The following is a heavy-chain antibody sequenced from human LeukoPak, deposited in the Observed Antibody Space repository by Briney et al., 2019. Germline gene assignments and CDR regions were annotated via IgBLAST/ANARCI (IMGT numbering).Heavy chain of an antibody. Sequence: PGGSLRLSCAASGFTVSSNYMSWVRQAPGKGLEWVANIKEDGSEKYYVESVKGRFTISRDNAKNSLSLQMNSLRGDDAAVYYCAKAVGSISWSFDYWGQGTLVTVSS. CDR1: GFTVSSNY. CDR2: IKEDGSEK. V-gene: IGHV3-7*01. CDR3: AKAVGSISWSFDY. D-gene: IGHD6-13*01. J-gene: IGHJ4*02.